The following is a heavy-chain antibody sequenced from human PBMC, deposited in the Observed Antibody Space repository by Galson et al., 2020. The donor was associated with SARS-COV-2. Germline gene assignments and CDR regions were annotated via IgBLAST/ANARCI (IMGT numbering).Heavy chain of an antibody. CDR1: GFTFSDAW. V-gene: IGHV3-15*01. CDR3: TKWMFDVGNGNFYYYHGMDV. J-gene: IGHJ6*02. D-gene: IGHD3-10*02. CDR2: IKSKTDGGTT. Sequence: GESLKISCAASGFTFSDAWMTWVRQAPGKGLEWLGRIKSKTDGGTTDYAAPVTGRFTISRDDSKKTLYLQMDSLKTEDTAVYYCTKWMFDVGNGNFYYYHGMDVWGQGTTVTVSS.